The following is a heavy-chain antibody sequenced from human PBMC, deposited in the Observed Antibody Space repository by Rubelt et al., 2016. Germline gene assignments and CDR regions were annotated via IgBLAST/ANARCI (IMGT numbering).Heavy chain of an antibody. Sequence: EVQLVQSGAEVKKPGESLRISCKTSGYSFTTYWIGWVRQMPGKGLEWMGIIYPGYSDTKYRPSFQSQVTISADKSDSTAYLQGGSLKASDSAMYYCARKTFSYFDYWGQGTLVTVSS. CDR3: ARKTFSYFDY. J-gene: IGHJ4*02. CDR2: IYPGYSDT. CDR1: GYSFTTYW. V-gene: IGHV5-51*03.